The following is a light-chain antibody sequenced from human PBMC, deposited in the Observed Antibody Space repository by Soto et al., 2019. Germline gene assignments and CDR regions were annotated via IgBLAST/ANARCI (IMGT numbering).Light chain of an antibody. J-gene: IGKJ4*01. Sequence: EIVLTQSPATLSLSAGERATLSCRASQSVVTYLAWYQHKPGQAPRLLIYDASNRATGIPARFSGSGSGTAFTLSISSLEPEDFAVYYCQQRSTWPLTFGGGTKVEIK. V-gene: IGKV3-11*01. CDR1: QSVVTY. CDR3: QQRSTWPLT. CDR2: DAS.